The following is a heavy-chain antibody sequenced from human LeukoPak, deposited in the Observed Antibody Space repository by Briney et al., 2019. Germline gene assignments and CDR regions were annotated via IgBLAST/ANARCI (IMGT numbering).Heavy chain of an antibody. Sequence: PGGSLRLSCAASGFTFSSYWMSWVRQAPGKGLEWVANIKQDGSEKYYVDSVKGRFTISRDNAKNSLYLQMNSLRAEDTAVYYCARDPVIGPAAGTLPIVWGQGTLATVSS. V-gene: IGHV3-7*01. CDR1: GFTFSSYW. CDR3: ARDPVIGPAAGTLPIV. J-gene: IGHJ4*02. CDR2: IKQDGSEK. D-gene: IGHD6-13*01.